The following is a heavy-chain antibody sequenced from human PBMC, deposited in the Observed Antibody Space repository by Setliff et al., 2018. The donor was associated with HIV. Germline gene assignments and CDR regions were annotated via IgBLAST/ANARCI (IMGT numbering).Heavy chain of an antibody. CDR1: GFTFDDYA. Sequence: SLKISCLASGFTFDDYAMHWVRQAPGKGLEWVSGIKWNGGTMIYADSVKGRFTISRDNARTSVYLEMNDLRVEDTAVYLCANLWEVGAWGQGTLVTVSS. J-gene: IGHJ5*02. D-gene: IGHD1-26*01. CDR3: ANLWEVGA. CDR2: IKWNGGTM. V-gene: IGHV3-9*01.